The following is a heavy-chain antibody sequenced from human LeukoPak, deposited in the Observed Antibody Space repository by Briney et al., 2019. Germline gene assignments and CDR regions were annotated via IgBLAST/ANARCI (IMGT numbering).Heavy chain of an antibody. CDR3: AKHLRATKTYIFFGLDV. V-gene: IGHV3-9*01. J-gene: IGHJ6*02. Sequence: GGSLRLSCAATGFTFKDYGMHWVRQPPGKGLEWVSVINWNGGGTDYADSVKGRFTISRDNAKNSLYLQMTSLRPEDTALYYCAKHLRATKTYIFFGLDVWGQGTTVTVSS. D-gene: IGHD1-26*01. CDR2: INWNGGGT. CDR1: GFTFKDYG.